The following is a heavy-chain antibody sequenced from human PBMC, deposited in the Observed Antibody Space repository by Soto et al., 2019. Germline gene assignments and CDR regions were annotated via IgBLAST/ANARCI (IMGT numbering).Heavy chain of an antibody. V-gene: IGHV4-38-2*02. CDR1: GYSISSGYY. CDR3: ARDLPRYCSSTSCSPYYYYGMDV. Sequence: SETLSLTCAVSGYSISSGYYWGWIRQPPGKGLEWIGSIYHSGSTYYNPSLKSRVTISVDTSKNQFSLKLSSVTAADTAVYYCARDLPRYCSSTSCSPYYYYGMDVWGQGTTVTVSS. D-gene: IGHD2-2*01. CDR2: IYHSGST. J-gene: IGHJ6*02.